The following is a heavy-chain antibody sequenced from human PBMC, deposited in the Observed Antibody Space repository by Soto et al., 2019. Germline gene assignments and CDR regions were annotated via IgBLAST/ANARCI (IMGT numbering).Heavy chain of an antibody. Sequence: ASVKVSCKASGNTFTSYGISWVRQAPGQGLEWMGWISAYNGNTNYAQKLQGRVTMTTDTSTSTAYMELRSLRSDDTAVYYRARDPSDDIVVVPAGRGAFDIWGQGTMVTVSS. CDR3: ARDPSDDIVVVPAGRGAFDI. D-gene: IGHD2-2*01. CDR2: ISAYNGNT. J-gene: IGHJ3*02. CDR1: GNTFTSYG. V-gene: IGHV1-18*01.